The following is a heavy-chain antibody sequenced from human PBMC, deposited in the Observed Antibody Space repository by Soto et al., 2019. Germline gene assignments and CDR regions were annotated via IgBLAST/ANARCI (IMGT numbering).Heavy chain of an antibody. CDR1: GFTLDDYA. CDR3: AKEWMATTDYYYYGMDV. Sequence: GGSLRLSCAASGFTLDDYAMHWVRQAPGKGLEWVSGISWNSGSIGYADSVKGRFTISRDNAKNSLYLQMSSLRAEDTALYYCAKEWMATTDYYYYGMDVWGQGTTVTVSS. V-gene: IGHV3-9*01. CDR2: ISWNSGSI. D-gene: IGHD5-12*01. J-gene: IGHJ6*02.